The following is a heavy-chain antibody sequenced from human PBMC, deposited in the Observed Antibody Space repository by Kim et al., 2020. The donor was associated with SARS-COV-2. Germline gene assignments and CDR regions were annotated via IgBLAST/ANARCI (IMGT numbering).Heavy chain of an antibody. J-gene: IGHJ4*02. CDR1: GFTFSRYS. CDR2: ISSSSSYI. CDR3: AREISRYCSSTSCHTTDY. V-gene: IGHV3-21*01. D-gene: IGHD2-2*01. Sequence: GGSLRLSCAASGFTFSRYSMNWVRQAPGKGLEWVSSISSSSSYIYYADSVKGRFTISRDNAKNSLYLQMNSLRAEDTAVYYCAREISRYCSSTSCHTTDYWGQGTLVTVSS.